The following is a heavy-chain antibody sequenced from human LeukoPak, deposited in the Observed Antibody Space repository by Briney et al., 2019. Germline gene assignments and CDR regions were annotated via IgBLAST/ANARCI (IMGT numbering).Heavy chain of an antibody. J-gene: IGHJ4*02. CDR2: IIPILGLV. Sequence: ASVKVSCKASGGTFSSYAISWVRQAPGQGLEWMGRIIPILGLVNYAQKFQGRVTITADTSTSTAYMELSSLRSEDTAVYYCARGGVYYDTSGSANFDCWGQGTLVIVSS. CDR3: ARGGVYYDTSGSANFDC. CDR1: GGTFSSYA. V-gene: IGHV1-69*04. D-gene: IGHD3-22*01.